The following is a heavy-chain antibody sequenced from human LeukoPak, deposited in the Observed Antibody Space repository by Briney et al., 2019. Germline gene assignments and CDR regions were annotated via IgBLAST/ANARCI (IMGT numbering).Heavy chain of an antibody. D-gene: IGHD3-16*02. V-gene: IGHV3-23*01. CDR1: GFTFSRYG. CDR2: ISGSGGST. Sequence: PGGTLRLSCAASGFTFSRYGMSWVRQAPGKGLEWVSIISGSGGSTYYADSVKGRFTISRDNSKNTLYLQMTSLRAEDTAVYYCAKVNYDYVWGSYRYGYFDYWGQGTLVTVSS. J-gene: IGHJ4*02. CDR3: AKVNYDYVWGSYRYGYFDY.